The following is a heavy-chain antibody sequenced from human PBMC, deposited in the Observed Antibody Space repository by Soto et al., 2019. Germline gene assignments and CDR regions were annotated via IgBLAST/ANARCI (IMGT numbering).Heavy chain of an antibody. CDR3: ARSVAVPGAHIDY. V-gene: IGHV4-59*01. J-gene: IGHJ4*02. CDR1: GGSISGSY. D-gene: IGHD6-19*01. CDR2: VXXTXSX. Sequence: SETLSLTYSVSGGSISGSYWSWIRQSPGKGLEXLGYVXXTXSXXXSXXXXSRVSISVDTSKNEFSLRLSSVTAADTAVYFCARSVAVPGAHIDYWGQGTQRTVSS.